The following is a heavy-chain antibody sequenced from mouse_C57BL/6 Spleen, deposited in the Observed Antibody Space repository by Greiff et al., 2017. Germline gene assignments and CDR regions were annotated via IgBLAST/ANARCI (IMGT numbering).Heavy chain of an antibody. J-gene: IGHJ3*01. CDR1: GFTFSSYA. V-gene: IGHV5-4*01. CDR3: AGYYGSSAWFAY. Sequence: EVQGVESGGGLVKPGGSLKLSCAASGFTFSSYAMSWVRQTPEQRLEWVATISDGGSYTSYPDNVKGRFPISRANAKNNLYLQLSHLKSEDTAMYYCAGYYGSSAWFAYWGQGTLVTVSA. D-gene: IGHD1-1*01. CDR2: ISDGGSYT.